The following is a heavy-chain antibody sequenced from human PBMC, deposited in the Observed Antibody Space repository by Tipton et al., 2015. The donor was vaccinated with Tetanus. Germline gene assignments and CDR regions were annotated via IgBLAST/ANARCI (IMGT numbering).Heavy chain of an antibody. D-gene: IGHD5-18*01. CDR2: VHYSGST. CDR1: GGSISSYY. Sequence: TLSLTCTVSGGSISSYYWTWIRQPPGRGLEWIGYVHYSGSTNYSPSLRSRVTLSVDTSKNQFSLKLSSVTAADTAVYYCARGARGYTYGWGQGTLVIVSS. J-gene: IGHJ4*02. CDR3: ARGARGYTYG. V-gene: IGHV4-59*01.